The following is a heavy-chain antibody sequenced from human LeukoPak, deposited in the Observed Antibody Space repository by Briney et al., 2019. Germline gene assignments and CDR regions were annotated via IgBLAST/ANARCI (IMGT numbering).Heavy chain of an antibody. Sequence: PGGSLRLSCVASGFTFSSYAMSWVRQAPGKGLEWVSAISDNGGATYHADSVKGRFTISRDNPKNTLYLQMNSLRAEDTAVYYCAKRYCTGGSCCPDYWGQGTPVTVSS. D-gene: IGHD2-15*01. CDR1: GFTFSSYA. V-gene: IGHV3-23*01. J-gene: IGHJ4*02. CDR3: AKRYCTGGSCCPDY. CDR2: ISDNGGAT.